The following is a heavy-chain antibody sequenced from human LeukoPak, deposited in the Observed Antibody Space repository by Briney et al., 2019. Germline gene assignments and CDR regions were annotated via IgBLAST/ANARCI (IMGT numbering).Heavy chain of an antibody. Sequence: GGSLRLSCAASGFTFSSYAMHWVRQAPGKGLEWVAVISYDGSNKYYADSVKGRFTISRDNSKNTLYLQMNSLRAEDTAVYYCARDPPGDSGFWGFDYWGQGTLVTVSS. D-gene: IGHD5-12*01. V-gene: IGHV3-30-3*01. CDR2: ISYDGSNK. J-gene: IGHJ4*02. CDR1: GFTFSSYA. CDR3: ARDPPGDSGFWGFDY.